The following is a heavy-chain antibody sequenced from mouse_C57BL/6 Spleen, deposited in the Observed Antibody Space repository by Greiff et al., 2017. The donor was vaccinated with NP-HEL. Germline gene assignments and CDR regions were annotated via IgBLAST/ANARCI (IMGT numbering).Heavy chain of an antibody. V-gene: IGHV1-69*01. CDR1: GYTFTSYW. Sequence: QVQLQQPGDELVMPGASVKLSCKASGYTFTSYWMHWVKQRPGQGLEWIGEIDPSDSYTNYNQKFKGKSTLTVDKSSSTAYMQLSSLTSEDSAVYYCARRGITTAPWFAYWGQGTLVTVSA. J-gene: IGHJ3*01. CDR2: IDPSDSYT. CDR3: ARRGITTAPWFAY. D-gene: IGHD1-2*01.